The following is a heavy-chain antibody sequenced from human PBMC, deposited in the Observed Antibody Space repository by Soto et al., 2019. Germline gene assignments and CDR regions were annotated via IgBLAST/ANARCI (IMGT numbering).Heavy chain of an antibody. Sequence: QVRRGKFGAGVRRPGSSGKFSCKVSGGPLSGFTFGWGGQAPEKGIEGLGRIIPILGIANYAQKFQGRVTNTADKSTSTAYMELSSLRSEDTAVYYCARDEPTMGYYYYYMDVWGKGTTVTVSS. D-gene: IGHD3-10*01. CDR1: GGPLSGFT. CDR2: IIPILGIA. V-gene: IGHV1-69*08. J-gene: IGHJ6*03. CDR3: ARDEPTMGYYYYYMDV.